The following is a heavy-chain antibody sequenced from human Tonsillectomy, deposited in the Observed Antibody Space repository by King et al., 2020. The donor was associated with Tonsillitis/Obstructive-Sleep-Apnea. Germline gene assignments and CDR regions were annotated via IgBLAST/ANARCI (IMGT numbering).Heavy chain of an antibody. CDR3: ASQVAVAGTNYYGMDV. CDR2: IIPIFGTA. V-gene: IGHV1-69*01. CDR1: GGTFSSYA. Sequence: LVQSGAEVKKPGSSVKVSCKASGGTFSSYAISWVRQAPGQGLEWMGGIIPIFGTANYAQKFQGRVTITADESTSTAYMELSSLRSEDTAVYYCASQVAVAGTNYYGMDVWGQGTTVTVSS. J-gene: IGHJ6*02. D-gene: IGHD6-19*01.